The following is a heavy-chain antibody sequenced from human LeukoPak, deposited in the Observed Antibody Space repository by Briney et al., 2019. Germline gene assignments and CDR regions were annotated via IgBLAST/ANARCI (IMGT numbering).Heavy chain of an antibody. CDR3: ARRVSGGPFDS. V-gene: IGHV4-39*01. Sequence: SETLSLTCTVSGDSISSVNYYWGWIRQPPGKGLEWIGSIYYSGSTYYSPSLKSRVTISVDTSKNQFSLRLSSVTAADTAVYYCARRVSGGPFDSWGQRTLVTVSS. CDR2: IYYSGST. D-gene: IGHD3-16*01. CDR1: GDSISSVNYY. J-gene: IGHJ4*02.